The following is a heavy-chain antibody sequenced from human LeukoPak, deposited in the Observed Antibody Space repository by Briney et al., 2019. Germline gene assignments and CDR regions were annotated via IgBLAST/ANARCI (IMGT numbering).Heavy chain of an antibody. Sequence: SQTLSLTCTVSGGSISSYYWGWIRQPAGKGLEWIGRIYTSGSTNYNPSLKSRVTMSVDTSKNQFSLKLSSVTAADTAVYYCARVGVYCSSTSCSYDAFDIWGQGTMVTVSS. CDR2: IYTSGST. J-gene: IGHJ3*02. CDR1: GGSISSYY. CDR3: ARVGVYCSSTSCSYDAFDI. D-gene: IGHD2-2*01. V-gene: IGHV4-4*07.